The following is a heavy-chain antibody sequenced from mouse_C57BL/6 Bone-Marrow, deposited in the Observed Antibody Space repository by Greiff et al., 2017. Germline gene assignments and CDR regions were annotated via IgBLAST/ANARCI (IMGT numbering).Heavy chain of an antibody. Sequence: EVQLQQSGTVLARPGASVKMSCKTSGYTFTSYWMHWVKQRPGQGLEWIGAIYPGNSDTSYNQKFKGKAKLTAVTSASTAYMELSSLTNEDSAVYYCIYYYGTPYYYAMDYWGQGTSVTVSS. CDR2: IYPGNSDT. V-gene: IGHV1-5*01. CDR3: IYYYGTPYYYAMDY. D-gene: IGHD1-1*01. CDR1: GYTFTSYW. J-gene: IGHJ4*01.